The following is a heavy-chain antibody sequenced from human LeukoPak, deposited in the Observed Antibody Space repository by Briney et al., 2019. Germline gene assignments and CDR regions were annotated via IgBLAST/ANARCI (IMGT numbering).Heavy chain of an antibody. CDR3: ARDIVSGSGSLDY. Sequence: PGGSLRLSCAASRFSFSNYWMHWVRQAPGKGLVWVSRVKSDGSNPSYADSVKGQFTISRDNAENMLYLQMNTLGAEDTAVYYCARDIVSGSGSLDYWGQGILVTVSS. V-gene: IGHV3-74*01. CDR2: VKSDGSNP. J-gene: IGHJ4*02. CDR1: RFSFSNYW. D-gene: IGHD3-10*01.